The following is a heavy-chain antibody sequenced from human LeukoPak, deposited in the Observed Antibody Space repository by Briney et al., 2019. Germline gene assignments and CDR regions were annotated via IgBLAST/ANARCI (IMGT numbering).Heavy chain of an antibody. J-gene: IGHJ4*02. V-gene: IGHV3-23*01. CDR3: AKASSVGATDY. CDR1: GFTFSSYS. CDR2: ISGSGGST. D-gene: IGHD1-26*01. Sequence: GGSLRLSCAASGFTFSSYSMNWVRQAPGKGLEWVSAISGSGGSTYYADSVKGRFTISRDNSKNTLYLQMNSLRAEGTAVYYCAKASSVGATDYWGQGTLVTVSS.